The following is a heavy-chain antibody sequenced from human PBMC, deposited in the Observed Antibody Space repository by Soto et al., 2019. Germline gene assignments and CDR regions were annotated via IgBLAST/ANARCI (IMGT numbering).Heavy chain of an antibody. CDR2: IIPILGIA. CDR3: ARDRSVVVPAAMGEYIWFDP. Sequence: QVQLVQSGAEVKKPGSSVKVSCKASGGTFSSYTISWVRQAPGQGLEWMGRIIPILGIANYAQKFQGRVTITADKSTSTAYMELSSLRSEDTAVYYCARDRSVVVPAAMGEYIWFDPWGQGTLVTVSS. CDR1: GGTFSSYT. D-gene: IGHD2-2*01. V-gene: IGHV1-69*08. J-gene: IGHJ5*02.